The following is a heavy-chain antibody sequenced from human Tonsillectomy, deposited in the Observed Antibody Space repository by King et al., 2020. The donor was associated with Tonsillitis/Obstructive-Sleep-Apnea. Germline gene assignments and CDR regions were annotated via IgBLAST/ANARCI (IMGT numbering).Heavy chain of an antibody. J-gene: IGHJ5*01. CDR1: GVTFSKYS. CDR3: ARDFDCNSITSYFDGKSRKFDS. CDR2: IIPLFGTP. D-gene: IGHD2/OR15-2a*01. V-gene: IGHV1-69*01. Sequence: QLVQSGAEVKKPGSSVKVSCKASGVTFSKYSIAWLRQAPGQGLEFMGQIIPLFGTPNYAQKFQGRVTITADESTDTAYMELSGLRSDDTAVYYCARDFDCNSITSYFDGKSRKFDSWGQGTLVIVSS.